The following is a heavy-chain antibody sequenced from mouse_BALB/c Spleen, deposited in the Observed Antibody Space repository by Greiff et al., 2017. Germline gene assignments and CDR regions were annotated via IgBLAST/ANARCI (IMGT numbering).Heavy chain of an antibody. D-gene: IGHD4-1*01. CDR3: TREGRVTGLFAY. Sequence: EVQLVESGGGLVKPGGSLKLSCAASGFTFSSYTMSWVRQTPEKRLEWVATISSGGSYTYYPDSVKGRFTISRDNAKNTLYLQMSSLKSEDTAMYYCTREGRVTGLFAYWGQGTLVTVSA. J-gene: IGHJ3*01. V-gene: IGHV5-6-4*01. CDR2: ISSGGSYT. CDR1: GFTFSSYT.